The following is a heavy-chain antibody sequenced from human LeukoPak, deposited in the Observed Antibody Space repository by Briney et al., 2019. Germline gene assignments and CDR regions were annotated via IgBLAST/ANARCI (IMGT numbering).Heavy chain of an antibody. CDR2: INWNGGST. J-gene: IGHJ4*02. CDR1: GFTFDDYG. CDR3: ARDSSLWFGKRIDY. V-gene: IGHV3-20*04. Sequence: GGSLRLSCAASGFTFDDYGMSWVRQAPGKGLEWVSGINWNGGSTGYADSVKGRFTISRDNAKNSLYLQMNSLRAEDTAVYYCARDSSLWFGKRIDYWGQGTLVTVSP. D-gene: IGHD3-10*01.